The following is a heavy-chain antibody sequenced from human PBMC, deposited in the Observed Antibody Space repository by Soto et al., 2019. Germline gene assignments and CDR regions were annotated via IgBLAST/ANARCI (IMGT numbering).Heavy chain of an antibody. CDR3: ARDDGRY. J-gene: IGHJ4*02. V-gene: IGHV4-61*01. Sequence: SETLSLTCTVSGGSVSSGSYYWSWIRQPPGKGLEWIGYIYYSGSTNYNPSLKSRVTISVDTSKNQFSLKLSSVTAADTAVYYCARDDGRYWGQGTLVTVS. CDR2: IYYSGST. CDR1: GGSVSSGSYY.